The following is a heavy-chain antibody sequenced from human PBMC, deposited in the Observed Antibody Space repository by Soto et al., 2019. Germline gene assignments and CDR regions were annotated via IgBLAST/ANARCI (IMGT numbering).Heavy chain of an antibody. CDR3: ARVALNSSGWGGDYYYGMDV. CDR1: GYTFTGYY. D-gene: IGHD6-19*01. CDR2: INPNSGGT. V-gene: IGHV1-2*04. Sequence: ASVKGSCKASGYTFTGYYMHWVRQAPGQGLEWMGWINPNSGGTNYAQKFQGWVTMTRDTSISTAYMELSRLRSDDTAVYYCARVALNSSGWGGDYYYGMDVWGQGTTVTVSS. J-gene: IGHJ6*02.